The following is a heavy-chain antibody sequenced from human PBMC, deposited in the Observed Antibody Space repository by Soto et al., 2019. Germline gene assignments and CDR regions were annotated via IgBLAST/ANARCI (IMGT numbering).Heavy chain of an antibody. Sequence: ASVKVSCKASGYTFTSYAMHWVRQAPGQRLEWMGWINAGNGNTKYSQKFQGRVTITRDTSASTAYMELSSLGSEDTAVYYCARGLAVAAFDYWGQGTLVTVSS. CDR2: INAGNGNT. V-gene: IGHV1-3*01. CDR1: GYTFTSYA. D-gene: IGHD6-19*01. CDR3: ARGLAVAAFDY. J-gene: IGHJ4*02.